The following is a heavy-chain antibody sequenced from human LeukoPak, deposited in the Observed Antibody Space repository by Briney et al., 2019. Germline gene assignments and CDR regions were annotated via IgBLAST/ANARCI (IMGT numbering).Heavy chain of an antibody. CDR2: INAGNGNT. CDR1: GYMFDRYG. Sequence: ASVKVSCKASGYMFDRYGIIWVRQAPGEGLEWMGWINAGNGNTKYSQKFQGRVTITRDTSASTAYMELSSLRSEDTAVYYCARARDTAMGTGAFDIWGQGTMVTVSS. CDR3: ARARDTAMGTGAFDI. V-gene: IGHV1-3*01. D-gene: IGHD5-18*01. J-gene: IGHJ3*02.